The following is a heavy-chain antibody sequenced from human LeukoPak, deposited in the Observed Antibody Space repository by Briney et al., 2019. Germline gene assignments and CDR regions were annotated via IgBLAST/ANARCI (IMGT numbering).Heavy chain of an antibody. CDR3: TRAVAADDFSPGY. Sequence: GGSLRLSCAASGFTFSSYWMHWVRQAPGKGLVWVSCISSTSRYIYYADSVKGRFTISRDNAKNSVYLQMNSLRAEDTAVYYCTRAVAADDFSPGYWGQGTLLTVSS. CDR2: ISSTSRYI. V-gene: IGHV3-21*01. D-gene: IGHD3/OR15-3a*01. CDR1: GFTFSSYW. J-gene: IGHJ4*02.